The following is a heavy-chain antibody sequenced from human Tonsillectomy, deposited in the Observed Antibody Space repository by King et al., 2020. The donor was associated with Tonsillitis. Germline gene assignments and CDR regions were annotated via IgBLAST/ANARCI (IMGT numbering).Heavy chain of an antibody. J-gene: IGHJ4*02. D-gene: IGHD4-17*01. V-gene: IGHV4-59*01. CDR2: IYFTGNT. Sequence: QLQESGPGLVMPSETLSLTCTVSGASINNYYWSWIRQSTGKGLEWIGYIYFTGNTNYNPSLRSRVTISIDTSKTRFSLKIYSVTAEDTAVYYCARGPTYGDYNDWGQGTLVTVSS. CDR1: GASINNYY. CDR3: ARGPTYGDYND.